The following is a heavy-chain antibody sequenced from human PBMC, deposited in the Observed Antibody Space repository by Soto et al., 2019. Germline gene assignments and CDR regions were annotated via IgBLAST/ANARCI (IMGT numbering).Heavy chain of an antibody. Sequence: QVPLVQSGAAVKQPGASVKVSCKPSGYTFTSYGITWVRQAPGQGLEWMGWISAYNGNTNYAQKFQGRVTRTTDTSTSTAEKVLSCLVSDDTAVYYGASGWYWEFVYQFDYWCQGTLVTVSS. CDR3: ASGWYWEFVYQFDY. CDR2: ISAYNGNT. V-gene: IGHV1-18*01. J-gene: IGHJ4*02. D-gene: IGHD3-10*01. CDR1: GYTFTSYG.